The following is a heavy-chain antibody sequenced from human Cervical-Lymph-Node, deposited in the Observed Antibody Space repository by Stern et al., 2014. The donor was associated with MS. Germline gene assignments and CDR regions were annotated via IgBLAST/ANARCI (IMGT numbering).Heavy chain of an antibody. V-gene: IGHV1-58*01. Sequence: HLVESGPEVKKPGTSVKVSCKASGFTFSSSAVQWVRQARGQRLEWIGWIVVGSGDTSYAQKFQERVTITRAMSPSTASMELWRLGIEDTGVYYLAGQNNGYYSPGGIGAFDNRGQGTMVTVSS. CDR1: GFTFSSSA. CDR2: IVVGSGDT. CDR3: AGQNNGYYSPGGIGAFDN. J-gene: IGHJ3*02. D-gene: IGHD3-3*01.